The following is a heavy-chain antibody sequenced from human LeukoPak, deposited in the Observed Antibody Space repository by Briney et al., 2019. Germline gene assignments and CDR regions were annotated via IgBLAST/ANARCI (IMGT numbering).Heavy chain of an antibody. CDR2: IFYSGSA. V-gene: IGHV4-31*03. J-gene: IGHJ4*02. CDR3: ARGSTLIRGFDY. Sequence: SQTLSLTCTVSGGSISSGDYYWNWIRQHPEKSLEWVGYIFYSGSAYYNPSLKSRVTISVDTSKNQFSLKLSSVTAADTAVYYCARGSTLIRGFDYWGQGTLVTVSS. D-gene: IGHD3-10*01. CDR1: GGSISSGDYY.